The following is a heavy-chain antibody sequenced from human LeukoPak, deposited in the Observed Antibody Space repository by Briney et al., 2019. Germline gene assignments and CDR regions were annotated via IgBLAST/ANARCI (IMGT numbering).Heavy chain of an antibody. J-gene: IGHJ6*03. CDR2: SRNKANNYII. Sequence: GGSLRLSCAASGFTFSDHYMDWVRQAPGKGLEWVGRSRNKANNYIIEYAASVKGRFTISRENSKNTLYLQMNSLRAEDTAVYYCAKDSFSYYYYYMDVWGKGTTVTVSS. CDR1: GFTFSDHY. CDR3: AKDSFSYYYYYMDV. V-gene: IGHV3-72*01.